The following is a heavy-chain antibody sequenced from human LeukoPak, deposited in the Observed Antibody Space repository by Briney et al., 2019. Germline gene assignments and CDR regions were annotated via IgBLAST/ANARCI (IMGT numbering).Heavy chain of an antibody. V-gene: IGHV4-4*07. CDR2: IYTSGST. CDR1: GGSISNYY. CDR3: ARYFAPQDYFDY. D-gene: IGHD3-9*01. Sequence: SETLSLTCTVSGGSISNYYWSWIRQPAGKGLEWIGRIYTSGSTNYNSSLKSRVTISVDTSKNQFSLKLSSVTAADTAVYYCARYFAPQDYFDYWGQGTLVTVSS. J-gene: IGHJ4*02.